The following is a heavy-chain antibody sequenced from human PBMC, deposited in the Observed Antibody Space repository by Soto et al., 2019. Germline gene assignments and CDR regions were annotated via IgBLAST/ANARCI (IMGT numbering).Heavy chain of an antibody. V-gene: IGHV4-4*02. J-gene: IGHJ5*02. CDR1: GGSISSSNW. CDR3: ARVGSSTSFNWFDP. Sequence: PSETLSLTCAVSGGSISSSNWWSWVRQPPGKGLEWIGEIYHSGSTNYNPSLKSRVTISVDKSKNQFSLKLSSVTAADTAVYYCARVGSSTSFNWFDPWGQGTQVTVSS. D-gene: IGHD2-2*01. CDR2: IYHSGST.